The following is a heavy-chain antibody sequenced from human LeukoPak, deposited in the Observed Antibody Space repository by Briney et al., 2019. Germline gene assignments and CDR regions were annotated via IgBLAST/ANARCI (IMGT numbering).Heavy chain of an antibody. CDR2: MYHSGST. Sequence: SETLSLTCTVSGYSISSGYYWGWIRQPPGKGLEWIGSMYHSGSTYYNPSLKSRVTISVDTSKNQSSLKLSSVTAADTAVYYCARDRSIAARRRGDFDYWGQGTLVTVSS. D-gene: IGHD6-6*01. CDR3: ARDRSIAARRRGDFDY. V-gene: IGHV4-38-2*02. J-gene: IGHJ4*02. CDR1: GYSISSGYY.